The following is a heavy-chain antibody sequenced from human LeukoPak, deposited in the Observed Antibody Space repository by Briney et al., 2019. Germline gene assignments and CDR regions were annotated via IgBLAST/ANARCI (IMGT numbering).Heavy chain of an antibody. CDR1: GFTFSTYW. CDR2: IKQDGSEK. D-gene: IGHD3-3*01. J-gene: IGHJ4*02. CDR3: ARDRNTDFWSGYYTNYFDY. V-gene: IGHV3-7*01. Sequence: GGSLRLSCAASGFTFSTYWMTWVRQVPGKGLEWVANIKQDGSEKYYVDSVKGRFTISRDNANKSLYLQMNSLRAEDTAVYYCARDRNTDFWSGYYTNYFDYWGQGTLVTVSS.